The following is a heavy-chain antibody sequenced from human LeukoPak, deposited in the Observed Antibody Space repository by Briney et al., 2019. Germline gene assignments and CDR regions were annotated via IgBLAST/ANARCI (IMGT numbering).Heavy chain of an antibody. Sequence: SETLSLTCTVSGDSISSGSYYWSWIRQPAGKGLEWIGRIYTSGSTNYNPSLKSRVTMSVDTSKSQFSLKLISVTAADTAVYYCARDPRGIVGANHNWFDPWGQGTLVTVSS. D-gene: IGHD1-26*01. V-gene: IGHV4-61*02. CDR2: IYTSGST. J-gene: IGHJ5*02. CDR3: ARDPRGIVGANHNWFDP. CDR1: GDSISSGSYY.